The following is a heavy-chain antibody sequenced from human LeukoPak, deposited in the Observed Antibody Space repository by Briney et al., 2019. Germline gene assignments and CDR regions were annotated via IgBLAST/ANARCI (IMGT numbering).Heavy chain of an antibody. Sequence: SETLSLTCTVSGGSISSSSYYWGWIRQPPGKGLEWIGSIYYSGSTYYNPSLKSRVTISVDTSKNQFSLKLCSVTAADTAVYYCARLYIVVVVAATSSMIGDAFDIWGQGTMVTVSS. CDR1: GGSISSSSYY. J-gene: IGHJ3*02. V-gene: IGHV4-39*01. CDR2: IYYSGST. CDR3: ARLYIVVVVAATSSMIGDAFDI. D-gene: IGHD2-15*01.